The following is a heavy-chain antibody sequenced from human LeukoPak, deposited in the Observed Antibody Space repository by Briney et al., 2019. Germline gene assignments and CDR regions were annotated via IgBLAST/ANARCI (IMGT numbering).Heavy chain of an antibody. J-gene: IGHJ4*02. CDR3: ARTYYGDSPPDY. V-gene: IGHV3-20*01. Sequence: PGGPLRLSCAASGFTFDDYGMSWVRQAPGKGLEWVSGINWNGGSTGYADSVKGRFTISRDNAKNSLYLQMNSLRAEDTALYHCARTYYGDSPPDYWGQGTLVTVSS. D-gene: IGHD4-17*01. CDR2: INWNGGST. CDR1: GFTFDDYG.